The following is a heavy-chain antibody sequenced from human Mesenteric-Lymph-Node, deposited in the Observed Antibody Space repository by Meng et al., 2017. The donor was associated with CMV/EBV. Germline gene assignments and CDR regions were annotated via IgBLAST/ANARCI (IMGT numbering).Heavy chain of an antibody. V-gene: IGHV1-18*01. Sequence: ASVKVSCKASGYTFSTYGINWVRQAPGQGLEWVGWISGHNGRRNSAQKFQDRVTMTTDTSTSTAYMEVRSLRSDDTAVYYCARDLRDVVVPAAYYYYYGMDVWGQGTTVTVSS. CDR1: GYTFSTYG. J-gene: IGHJ6*02. CDR2: ISGHNGRR. D-gene: IGHD2-2*01. CDR3: ARDLRDVVVPAAYYYYYGMDV.